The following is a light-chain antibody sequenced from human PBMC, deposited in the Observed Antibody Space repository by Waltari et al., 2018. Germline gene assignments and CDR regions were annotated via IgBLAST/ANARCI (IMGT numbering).Light chain of an antibody. V-gene: IGKV1-5*03. CDR2: KAS. J-gene: IGKJ4*01. CDR3: QQYNSGTLT. CDR1: QSLNNW. Sequence: DIQLTQSPSTLSASVGDRVTITCRASQSLNNWLAWYQQRPGKPPKSLIFKASNLARGVPSRFSGSGSGTEFTLTISSLQPDDFATYYCQQYNSGTLTFGGGTKVEIK.